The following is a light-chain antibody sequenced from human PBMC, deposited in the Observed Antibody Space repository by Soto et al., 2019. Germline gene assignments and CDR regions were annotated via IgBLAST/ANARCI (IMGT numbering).Light chain of an antibody. J-gene: IGKJ1*01. CDR2: AAS. CDR3: QQSYSTPPWT. V-gene: IGKV1-39*01. CDR1: QDINNY. Sequence: DVQLTQSPSALSASVGDRFTFICQASQDINNYLNWYLQKPGKAPKLLIYAASNLQSGVPSRFSGSGSGTDFTLTISSLQPEEFATYFCQQSYSTPPWTFGQGTKVDIK.